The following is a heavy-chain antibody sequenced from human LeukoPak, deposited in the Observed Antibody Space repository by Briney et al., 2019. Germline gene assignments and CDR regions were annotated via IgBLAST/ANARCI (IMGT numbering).Heavy chain of an antibody. CDR2: ISYDGSNK. CDR1: GFTFSSYA. Sequence: PGRSLRLSCAASGFTFSSYAMHWVRQAPGKGLEWVAVISYDGSNKYYADSVKGRFTISRDNSKNTLYLQMNSLRAEDTAVYYCAKDKGPIGVVIIYYFDYWGQGTLVTVSS. CDR3: AKDKGPIGVVIIYYFDY. J-gene: IGHJ4*02. V-gene: IGHV3-30-3*01. D-gene: IGHD3-3*01.